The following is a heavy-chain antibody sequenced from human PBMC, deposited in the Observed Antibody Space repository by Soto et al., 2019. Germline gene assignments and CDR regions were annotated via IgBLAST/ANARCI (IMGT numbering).Heavy chain of an antibody. CDR2: ISYDGSNK. D-gene: IGHD2-2*01. J-gene: IGHJ6*02. Sequence: GGSLRLSCAASGFTFSSYAMHWVRQAPGKGLEWVAVISYDGSNKYYADSVKGRFTISRDNSKNTLYLQMNSLRAEDTAVYYCARGPGEPALDVWGQGTTVTISS. V-gene: IGHV3-30-3*01. CDR1: GFTFSSYA. CDR3: ARGPGEPALDV.